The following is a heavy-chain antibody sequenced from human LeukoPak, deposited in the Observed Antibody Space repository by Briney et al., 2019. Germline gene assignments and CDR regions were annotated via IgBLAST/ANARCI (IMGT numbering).Heavy chain of an antibody. CDR3: AKTAGIAAAADFDY. J-gene: IGHJ4*02. CDR2: ISGSGDST. Sequence: PGGSLRLSCAASGFTFSNYGMSWVRQAPGKGLEWVSSISGSGDSTYYADSVKGRFTISRDNSKNTLYLQMNGLRAEDTAVYYCAKTAGIAAAADFDYWGQGTLVTVSS. D-gene: IGHD6-13*01. V-gene: IGHV3-23*01. CDR1: GFTFSNYG.